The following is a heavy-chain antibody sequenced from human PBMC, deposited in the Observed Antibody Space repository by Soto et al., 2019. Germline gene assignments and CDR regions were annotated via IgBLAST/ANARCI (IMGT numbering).Heavy chain of an antibody. Sequence: ASVNVSCKASGYTFTSYGISWVRQAPGQGLEWMGWISAYNGNTNYAQKLQGRVTMTTXXXXXXAXMXLXXLXSDXTAVYYCARSTAMATLDFDYWGQGTLVTVSS. CDR3: ARSTAMATLDFDY. CDR2: ISAYNGNT. CDR1: GYTFTSYG. J-gene: IGHJ4*02. V-gene: IGHV1-18*01. D-gene: IGHD5-18*01.